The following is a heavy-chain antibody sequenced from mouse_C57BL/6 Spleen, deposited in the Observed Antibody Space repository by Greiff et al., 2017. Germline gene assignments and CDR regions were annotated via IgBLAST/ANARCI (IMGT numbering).Heavy chain of an antibody. CDR2: IYPRDGST. Sequence: VKLQESGPELVQPGASVKLSCKASGYTFTSYDINWVKQRPGQGLEWIGWIYPRDGSTKYNEKFKGKATLTVATSSSTACIELHSLTSEDSAVYFCARSYGNHAMDYWGQGTSVTVAS. CDR1: GYTFTSYD. J-gene: IGHJ4*01. V-gene: IGHV1-85*01. D-gene: IGHD2-1*01. CDR3: ARSYGNHAMDY.